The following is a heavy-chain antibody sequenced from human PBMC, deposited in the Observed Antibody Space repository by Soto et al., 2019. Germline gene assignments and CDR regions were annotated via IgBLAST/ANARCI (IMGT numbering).Heavy chain of an antibody. D-gene: IGHD3-3*01. CDR1: GYTFTSYA. V-gene: IGHV1-3*01. CDR2: INAGNGNT. Sequence: QVPLVQSGAEVKKPGASVKVSCKASGYTFTSYAMHWVRQAPGQRLEWMGWINAGNGNTKYSQKFQGRVTITRDTSASTAYMELSSLRSEDTAVYYCARVTIFGVVPYGMDVWGQGTTVTVSS. CDR3: ARVTIFGVVPYGMDV. J-gene: IGHJ6*02.